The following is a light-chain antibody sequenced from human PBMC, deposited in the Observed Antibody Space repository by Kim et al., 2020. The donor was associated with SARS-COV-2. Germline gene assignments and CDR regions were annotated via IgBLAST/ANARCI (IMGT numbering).Light chain of an antibody. CDR3: QAWDSSTGV. CDR1: KLEDKF. V-gene: IGLV3-1*01. J-gene: IGLJ1*01. Sequence: SYELTQPPSVSVFPGQTASITCSGDKLEDKFVCWYQQKPGQSPVLVIYQDSKRPSRIPERFSGSNSGNIATLTISGTQAMDETDYYCQAWDSSTGVFGTGTKVTVL. CDR2: QDS.